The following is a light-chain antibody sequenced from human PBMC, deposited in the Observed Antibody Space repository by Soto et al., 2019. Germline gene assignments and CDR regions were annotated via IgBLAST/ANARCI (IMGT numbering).Light chain of an antibody. CDR3: QQYGTSPPLT. CDR1: QSVSSNY. J-gene: IGKJ4*01. Sequence: EIVLTQSPCTLSLSPGERATLSWRASQSVSSNYLAWYQQKPGQAPRLLIYGASSRATGIPDRFSGSGSETDFTLTISRLEPEDFAVYYCQQYGTSPPLTFGGGTKVDIK. CDR2: GAS. V-gene: IGKV3-20*01.